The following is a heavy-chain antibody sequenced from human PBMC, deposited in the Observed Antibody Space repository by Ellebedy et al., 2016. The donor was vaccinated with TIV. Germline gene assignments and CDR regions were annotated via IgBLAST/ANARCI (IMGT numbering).Heavy chain of an antibody. Sequence: GESLKISXAASGFTFSSYAMHWVRQAPGKGLEWVAVIWYDGSNKYYADSVKGRFTISRDNSKNTLYLQMNSLRAEDTAVYYCARCASSGYYMDVWGKGTTVTVSS. CDR2: IWYDGSNK. CDR3: ARCASSGYYMDV. CDR1: GFTFSSYA. D-gene: IGHD3-22*01. V-gene: IGHV3-33*08. J-gene: IGHJ6*03.